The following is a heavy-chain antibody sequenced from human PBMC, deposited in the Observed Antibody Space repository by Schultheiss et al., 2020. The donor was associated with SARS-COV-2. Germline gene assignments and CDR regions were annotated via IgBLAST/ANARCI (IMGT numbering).Heavy chain of an antibody. CDR2: IYYSGST. CDR1: SGSISSSDW. J-gene: IGHJ4*02. D-gene: IGHD5-18*01. CDR3: ARGVSGYSYGKADY. Sequence: SETLSLTCAVSSGSISSSDWWSWVRQPPGTGLEWIGYIYYSGSTNYNPSLKSRVSISVDTTKNHFSLKLSSVTAADTAVYYCARGVSGYSYGKADYWGQGTLVTVSS. V-gene: IGHV4-4*02.